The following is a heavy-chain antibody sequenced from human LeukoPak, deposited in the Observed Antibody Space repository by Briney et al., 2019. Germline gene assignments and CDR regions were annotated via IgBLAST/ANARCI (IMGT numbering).Heavy chain of an antibody. CDR1: GFTFSSYA. V-gene: IGHV3-23*01. CDR2: ISGSGVST. CDR3: AKVYYYDSSGYLDY. D-gene: IGHD3-22*01. Sequence: QPGGSLRLSCAASGFTFSSYAMSWVRQAPGKGLEWVSAISGSGVSTYYADSVKGRFTISRDNSKNTLYLQMNSLRAEDTAVYYCAKVYYYDSSGYLDYWGQGTLVTVSS. J-gene: IGHJ4*02.